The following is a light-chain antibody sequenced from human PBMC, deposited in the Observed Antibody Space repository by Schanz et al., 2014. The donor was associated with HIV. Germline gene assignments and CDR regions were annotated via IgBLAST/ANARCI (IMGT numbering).Light chain of an antibody. CDR3: QQYNSYSGWT. Sequence: DIQMTQSPSTLSASVGDRVTITCRASQSIDTWLAWYRQKPGKAPSILIYKATILASGVPSRFSGSGSGTEFTLTISSLQPDDFATFYCQQYNSYSGWTFGQGTKVEIK. V-gene: IGKV1-5*03. CDR2: KAT. CDR1: QSIDTW. J-gene: IGKJ1*01.